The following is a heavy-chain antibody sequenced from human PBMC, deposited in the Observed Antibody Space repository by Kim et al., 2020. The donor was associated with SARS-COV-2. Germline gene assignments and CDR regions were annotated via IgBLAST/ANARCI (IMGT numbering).Heavy chain of an antibody. CDR3: ARGYNSGFLYFDS. V-gene: IGHV4-59*09. D-gene: IGHD3-9*01. Sequence: DNPALESRVTVSLDTSEKRFSLKPNSVTAADTAVYYCARGYNSGFLYFDSWGQGTLVTVSS. J-gene: IGHJ4*02.